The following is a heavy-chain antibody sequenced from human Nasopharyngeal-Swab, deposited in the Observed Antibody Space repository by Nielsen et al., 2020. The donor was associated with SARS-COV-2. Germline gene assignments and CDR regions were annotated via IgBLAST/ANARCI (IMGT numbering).Heavy chain of an antibody. D-gene: IGHD6-13*01. Sequence: WIRQSPSRGLEWRGRTYYRSKWYNDYAVSVKSRITINPDTSKNQFSLQLNSVTPQDTAVYYCAREWGSSWHYWGQGTLVTVSS. CDR3: AREWGSSWHY. V-gene: IGHV6-1*01. CDR2: TYYRSKWYN. J-gene: IGHJ4*02.